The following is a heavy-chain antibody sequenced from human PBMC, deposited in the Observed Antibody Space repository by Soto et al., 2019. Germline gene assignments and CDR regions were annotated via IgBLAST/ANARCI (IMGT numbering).Heavy chain of an antibody. J-gene: IGHJ4*02. CDR1: GGSISSYY. D-gene: IGHD3-10*01. V-gene: IGHV4-59*01. Sequence: SETLSLTCTVSGGSISSYYWSWIRQPPGKGLEWIGYIYYIGNTNYNPSLKSRVSKSVDTSKNQFSLRLSSVTTADTAVYYCARECITPDCSGFWGQGIVVTVSS. CDR2: IYYIGNT. CDR3: ARECITPDCSGF.